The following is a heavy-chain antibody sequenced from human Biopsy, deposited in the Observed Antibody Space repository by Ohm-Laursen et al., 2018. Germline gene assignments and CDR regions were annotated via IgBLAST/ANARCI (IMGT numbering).Heavy chain of an antibody. D-gene: IGHD1-26*01. Sequence: SETLSLTCTVSGDSINNYYWSWIRQPAGKGLEWIGRIYTSGSPNYNLSLESRVTMSVDTSKNQFSPNLRSVTAADMAVYYCARGTGRYYVYGAFDIWGQGTVVTVSS. J-gene: IGHJ3*02. CDR3: ARGTGRYYVYGAFDI. V-gene: IGHV4-4*07. CDR2: IYTSGSP. CDR1: GDSINNYY.